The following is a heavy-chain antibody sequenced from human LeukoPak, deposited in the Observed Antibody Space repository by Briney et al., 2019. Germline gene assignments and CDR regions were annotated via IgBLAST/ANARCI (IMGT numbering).Heavy chain of an antibody. J-gene: IGHJ6*02. D-gene: IGHD5/OR15-5a*01. V-gene: IGHV3-30*18. Sequence: GGSLRLSCAASGFTFSSYGMHWVRQAPGKGLEWVAVISYDGSNKYYADSVKGRFTISRDNSKNTLYLQMNSLRAEDTAVYYCAKFSSTFLEVGDYYYYGMDVWGQGTTVSVSS. CDR1: GFTFSSYG. CDR2: ISYDGSNK. CDR3: AKFSSTFLEVGDYYYYGMDV.